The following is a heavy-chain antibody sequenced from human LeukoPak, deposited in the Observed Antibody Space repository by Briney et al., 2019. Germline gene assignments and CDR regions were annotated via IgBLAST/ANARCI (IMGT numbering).Heavy chain of an antibody. CDR2: IYYSGST. V-gene: IGHV4-39*01. D-gene: IGHD4-11*01. CDR3: ATYSNHHYYYMDV. Sequence: PSETLSLTCTVSGGSISSSSYYWGWIRQPPGKGLEWIGSIYYSGSTYYNPSLKSRVTISVDTSKNQFSLKLSSVTAADTAVYYCATYSNHHYYYMDVWGKGTTVTVSS. CDR1: GGSISSSSYY. J-gene: IGHJ6*03.